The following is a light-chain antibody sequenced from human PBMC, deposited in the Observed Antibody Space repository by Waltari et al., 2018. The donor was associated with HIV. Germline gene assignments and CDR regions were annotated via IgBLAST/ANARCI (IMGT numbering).Light chain of an antibody. CDR3: QTWGSGIVI. Sequence: QDVLTQAPSASASLGTTIHFTCTLSSEHSSYDTTWHQQPPGKGPRYWMKLHSEGSHNRGDGIPDRFSGSSSGSERHLIISSLHSDDEADYYCQTWGSGIVIFGGVTKLTVL. J-gene: IGLJ2*01. V-gene: IGLV4-69*01. CDR2: LHSEGSH. CDR1: SEHSSYD.